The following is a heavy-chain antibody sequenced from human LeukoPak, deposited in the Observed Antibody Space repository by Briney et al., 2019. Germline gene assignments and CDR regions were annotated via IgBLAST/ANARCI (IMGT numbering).Heavy chain of an antibody. J-gene: IGHJ4*02. Sequence: GGSLRLSCAASGFTFSSYSMNWVRQTPGKGLEWVSSISPPSTYIYYADSVKGRFTISTHSSKNTVYLQMNSLRAEDTAVYYCARASSGFDYWGQGTLVTVSS. CDR2: ISPPSTYI. CDR1: GFTFSSYS. D-gene: IGHD6-19*01. V-gene: IGHV3-21*04. CDR3: ARASSGFDY.